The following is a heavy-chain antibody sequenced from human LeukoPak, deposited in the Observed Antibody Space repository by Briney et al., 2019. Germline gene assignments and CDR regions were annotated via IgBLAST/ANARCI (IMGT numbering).Heavy chain of an antibody. V-gene: IGHV1-18*01. Sequence: ASVKVSCKTSGYSENFYGITWVRQVAGQGLEWMGWISAQHGLTEYAPNSKDRVTMTTDTYTNTAYMELRSLRSDDTAVYYCARLGYCSGGSCYYYYYMDVWGKGTTVTVSS. D-gene: IGHD2-15*01. CDR3: ARLGYCSGGSCYYYYYMDV. CDR1: GYSENFYG. CDR2: ISAQHGLT. J-gene: IGHJ6*03.